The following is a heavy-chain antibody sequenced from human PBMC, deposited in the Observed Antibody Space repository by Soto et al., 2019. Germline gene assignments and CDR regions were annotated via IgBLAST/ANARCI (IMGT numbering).Heavy chain of an antibody. CDR1: GFTFRSYW. V-gene: IGHV3-48*01. CDR2: ISGSSSTT. J-gene: IGHJ4*02. Sequence: GGSLRLSCAASGFTFRSYWMHWVRQAPGKGLEWVSYISGSSSTTYYADSVKGRFTISRDNAKNSLYLQMNSLRAEDTAVYYCATDKLGYCSDGRCYRPGYFENWGQGTPVTVSS. CDR3: ATDKLGYCSDGRCYRPGYFEN. D-gene: IGHD2-15*01.